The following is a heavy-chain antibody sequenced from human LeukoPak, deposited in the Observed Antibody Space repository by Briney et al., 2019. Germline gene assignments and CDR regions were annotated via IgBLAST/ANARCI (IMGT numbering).Heavy chain of an antibody. D-gene: IGHD1-1*01. J-gene: IGHJ4*02. CDR1: GFTFSSYE. Sequence: GGSLRLSCVASGFTFSSYEMNWVRQAPGKGLEWVSYISSSGSTIYYADSVKGRFTISRDNAKNSLYLQMNSLRAEDTAVYYCARGSPLYKYWGQGTLVTVSS. V-gene: IGHV3-48*03. CDR3: ARGSPLYKY. CDR2: ISSSGSTI.